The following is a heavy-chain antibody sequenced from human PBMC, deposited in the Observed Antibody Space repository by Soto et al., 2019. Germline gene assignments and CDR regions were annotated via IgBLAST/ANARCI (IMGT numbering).Heavy chain of an antibody. D-gene: IGHD5-18*01. Sequence: GESLKISCKGSGYRFTSYWISWVRQMPGKGLEWMGRIDPSNSYTHYSPSFHGHVTISADNSISTAYLQWSNLRASDTAIYYCAFLDTSLDFGFWGQGTLVTVSS. CDR2: IDPSNSYT. J-gene: IGHJ4*02. CDR1: GYRFTSYW. V-gene: IGHV5-10-1*01. CDR3: AFLDTSLDFGF.